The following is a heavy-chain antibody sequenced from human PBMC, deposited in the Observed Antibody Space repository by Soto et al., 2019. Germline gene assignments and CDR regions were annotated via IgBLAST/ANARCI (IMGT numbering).Heavy chain of an antibody. V-gene: IGHV3-21*01. CDR1: GFTFSSYS. CDR3: ARVRLFGVNWFDP. J-gene: IGHJ5*02. CDR2: ISSSSSYI. Sequence: EVQLVESGGGLVKPGGSLRLSCAASGFTFSSYSMNWVRQAPGKGLEWVSSISSSSSYIYYADSVKGRFTISRDNAKNSLYLQMNSLRAEDTAVYYCARVRLFGVNWFDPWGQGTLVTVSS. D-gene: IGHD3-10*02.